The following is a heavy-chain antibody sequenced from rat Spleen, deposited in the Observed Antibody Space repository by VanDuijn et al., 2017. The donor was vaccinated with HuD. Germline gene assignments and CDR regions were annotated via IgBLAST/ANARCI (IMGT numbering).Heavy chain of an antibody. CDR2: ISYDGGNT. Sequence: EVQLVESGGGLVQPGRSMKLSCAASGFTFSSFAMAWVRQALTKGLEWVASISYDGGNTYYRDSVKGRFTISRDNAKSSLYLQMDSLRSEDTSTYYCASYGYTGGYFDYWGQGVMVTVSS. D-gene: IGHD1-9*01. V-gene: IGHV5-25*01. CDR1: GFTFSSFA. CDR3: ASYGYTGGYFDY. J-gene: IGHJ2*01.